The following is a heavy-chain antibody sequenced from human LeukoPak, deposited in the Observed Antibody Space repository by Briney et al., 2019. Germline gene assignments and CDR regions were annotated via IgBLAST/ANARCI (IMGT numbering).Heavy chain of an antibody. V-gene: IGHV3-30*19. CDR3: ARVPSWRTYYDY. J-gene: IGHJ4*02. CDR1: GFTFSSYG. D-gene: IGHD6-13*01. CDR2: ISYDGTNK. Sequence: GGSLRLSCAASGFTFSSYGMHRVRQAPGKGLEWVAVISYDGTNKYYADSVRGRFTISRDDSKNTLYLQMDSLRAEDTAVYYCARVPSWRTYYDYWGQGTLVTVSS.